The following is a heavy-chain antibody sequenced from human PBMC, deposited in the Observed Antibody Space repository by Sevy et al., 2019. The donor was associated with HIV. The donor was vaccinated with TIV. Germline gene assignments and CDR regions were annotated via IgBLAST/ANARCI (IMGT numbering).Heavy chain of an antibody. D-gene: IGHD3-16*01. CDR2: ISSSSGYI. J-gene: IGHJ4*02. CDR3: ARDEGGNYYFDY. Sequence: GGSLRLSCAASGFTFSSYSMNWVRQAPGKGLEWVSSISSSSGYIHYADSVKGRFTISRDNAKNSQYLQMNSLRAEDTAVYYCARDEGGNYYFDYWGQGTLVTVSS. V-gene: IGHV3-21*01. CDR1: GFTFSSYS.